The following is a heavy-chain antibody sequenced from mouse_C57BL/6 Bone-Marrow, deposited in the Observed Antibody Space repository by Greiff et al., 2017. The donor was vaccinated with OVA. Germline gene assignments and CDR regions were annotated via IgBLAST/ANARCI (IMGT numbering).Heavy chain of an antibody. J-gene: IGHJ4*01. CDR2: ISSGGSYT. D-gene: IGHD1-1*01. V-gene: IGHV5-6*01. Sequence: EVLLVESGGDLVKPGGSLKLSCAASGFTFSSYGMSWVRQTPDKRLEWVATISSGGSYTYYPDSVKGRFNISRDNAKNTLYLQMSSLKSEDTAMYYCARRGGNTTVVAPYAMDCWGQGTSVTVSS. CDR3: ARRGGNTTVVAPYAMDC. CDR1: GFTFSSYG.